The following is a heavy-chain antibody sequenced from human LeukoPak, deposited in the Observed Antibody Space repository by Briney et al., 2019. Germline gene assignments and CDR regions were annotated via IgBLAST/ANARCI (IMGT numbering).Heavy chain of an antibody. CDR1: GFTFDDYG. D-gene: IGHD3-10*01. CDR3: ARDYYGSGHFDY. CDR2: IYSGGST. J-gene: IGHJ4*02. Sequence: GGSLRLSCAASGFTFDDYGMSWVRQAPGKGLEWVSVIYSGGSTYYADSVKGRFTISRDNSENTLYLQMNSLRAEDTAVYYCARDYYGSGHFDYWGQGTLVTVSS. V-gene: IGHV3-53*01.